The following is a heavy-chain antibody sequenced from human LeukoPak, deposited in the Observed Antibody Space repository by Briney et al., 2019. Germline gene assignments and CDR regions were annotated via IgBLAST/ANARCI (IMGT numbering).Heavy chain of an antibody. CDR1: GGTFSSYA. J-gene: IGHJ5*02. CDR3: ATDNYYDSSGIGWFDP. CDR2: IIPILGIA. D-gene: IGHD3-22*01. V-gene: IGHV1-69*04. Sequence: SVKVSCKASGGTFSSYAISWVRQAPGQGLEWMGRIIPILGIANYAQKFQGRVTITADKSTSTAYMELSSLRSEDTAVYYCATDNYYDSSGIGWFDPWGQGTLVTVSS.